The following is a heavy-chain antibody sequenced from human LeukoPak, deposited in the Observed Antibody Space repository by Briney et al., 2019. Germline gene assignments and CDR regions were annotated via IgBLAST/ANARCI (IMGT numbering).Heavy chain of an antibody. V-gene: IGHV4-61*02. D-gene: IGHD3-22*01. CDR1: GNSISSGDNY. J-gene: IGHJ4*02. Sequence: SQTLSLTCTVSGNSISSGDNYWSWIRQPAGKGLEWIGRIYTSGSTNYNPSLKSRVPISGDTSKNQFSLRLGSVTAADTAVYYCARASYSYDINGWVPFDYWGQGTLVTVSS. CDR3: ARASYSYDINGWVPFDY. CDR2: IYTSGST.